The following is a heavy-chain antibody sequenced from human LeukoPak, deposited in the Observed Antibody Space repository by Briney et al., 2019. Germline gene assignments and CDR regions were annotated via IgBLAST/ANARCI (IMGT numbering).Heavy chain of an antibody. CDR2: INHSGST. J-gene: IGHJ6*04. Sequence: SETLSLTCAVYGGSFSGYYWSWIRQPPGKGLEWIGEINHSGSTNYNPSLKSRVIISVDTSKNQFSLKLSSVTAADTAVYYCARGPRRGYSGYDSTPRYGMDVWGKGTTVTVSS. V-gene: IGHV4-34*01. CDR1: GGSFSGYY. D-gene: IGHD5-12*01. CDR3: ARGPRRGYSGYDSTPRYGMDV.